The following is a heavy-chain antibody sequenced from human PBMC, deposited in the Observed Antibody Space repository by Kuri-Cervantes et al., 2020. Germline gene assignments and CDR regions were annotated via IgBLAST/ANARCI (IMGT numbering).Heavy chain of an antibody. D-gene: IGHD6-13*01. CDR3: ARDHRGAAAGSRAYFDY. V-gene: IGHV3-30-3*01. CDR2: ISYDGSNK. CDR1: GFTFSSYW. Sequence: GESLKISCAASGFTFSSYWMSWVRQAPGKGLEWVAVISYDGSNKYYADSVKGRFTISRDNSKNTLYLQMNSLRAEDTAVYYCARDHRGAAAGSRAYFDYWGQGTLVTVSS. J-gene: IGHJ4*02.